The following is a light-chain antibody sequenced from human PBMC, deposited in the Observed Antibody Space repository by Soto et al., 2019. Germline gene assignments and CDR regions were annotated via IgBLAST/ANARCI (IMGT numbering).Light chain of an antibody. CDR3: QSYDSSNLHWV. V-gene: IGLV6-57*03. CDR1: SGIIASNY. CDR2: EDD. Sequence: NFMLTQPHSVSESPEKTVTISCTRSSGIIASNYVQWYQQRPGSAPTTVIYEDDQRPSGVPDRFSGSIDSSSNSASLTISGLKTEDEAAYYCQSYDSSNLHWVFGGGTKLTVL. J-gene: IGLJ3*02.